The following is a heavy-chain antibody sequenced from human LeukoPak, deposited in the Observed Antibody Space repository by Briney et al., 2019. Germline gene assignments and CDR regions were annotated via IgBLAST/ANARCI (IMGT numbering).Heavy chain of an antibody. D-gene: IGHD4-23*01. V-gene: IGHV4-61*02. CDR1: GGSISSGSYY. CDR3: AREDDYGGVGNYYYYMDV. J-gene: IGHJ6*03. CDR2: IYTSGST. Sequence: ASETLSLTCTVSGGSISSGSYYWSWIRQPAGKGLEWIGRIYTSGSTNYNPSLKSRVTISVDTSKNQFSLKLSSVTAADTAVYYCAREDDYGGVGNYYYYMDVWGKGTTVTVSS.